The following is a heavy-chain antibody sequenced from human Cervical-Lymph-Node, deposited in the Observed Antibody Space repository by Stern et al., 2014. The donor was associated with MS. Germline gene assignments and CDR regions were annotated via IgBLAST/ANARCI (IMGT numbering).Heavy chain of an antibody. CDR3: TAYGDYRYYFDY. CDR2: IKSKTDGGTT. D-gene: IGHD4-17*01. Sequence: EVHLVESGGGLVKPGGSLRLSCAASGFTFSNAWMSWVRQAPGKGLEWVGRIKSKTDGGTTDYAAPVKGRFTISRDDSKNTLYLQMNSLKTEDTAVYYCTAYGDYRYYFDYWGQGTLVTVSS. V-gene: IGHV3-15*01. CDR1: GFTFSNAW. J-gene: IGHJ4*02.